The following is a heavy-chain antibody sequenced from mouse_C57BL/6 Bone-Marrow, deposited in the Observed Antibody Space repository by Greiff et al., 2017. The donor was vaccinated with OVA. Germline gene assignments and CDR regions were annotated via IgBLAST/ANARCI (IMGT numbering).Heavy chain of an antibody. Sequence: QVQLKQPGAELVKPGASVKLSCKASGYTFTSSWMHWVKQRPGQGLEWIGMIHPNSGSTNYNEKFKSKATLTVDKSSSTAYMQLSSLTSEDSAVYYCARRGIYYRLENAMDYWGQGTSVTVSS. J-gene: IGHJ4*01. CDR1: GYTFTSSW. CDR3: ARRGIYYRLENAMDY. D-gene: IGHD2-14*01. V-gene: IGHV1-64*01. CDR2: IHPNSGST.